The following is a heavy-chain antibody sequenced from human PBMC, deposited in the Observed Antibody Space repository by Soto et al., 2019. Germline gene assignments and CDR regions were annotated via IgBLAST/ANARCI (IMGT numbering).Heavy chain of an antibody. CDR2: ISAYNGNT. D-gene: IGHD6-19*01. CDR1: GYTFTSYG. CDR3: AGDGIAVAGRLEFDP. J-gene: IGHJ5*02. V-gene: IGHV1-18*04. Sequence: ASVKVSCKASGYTFTSYGISWVRQAPGQGLEWMGWISAYNGNTNYAQKLQGRVTMTTDTSTSTAYMELRSLRSDDTAVYYCAGDGIAVAGRLEFDPWGQGTLVTVSS.